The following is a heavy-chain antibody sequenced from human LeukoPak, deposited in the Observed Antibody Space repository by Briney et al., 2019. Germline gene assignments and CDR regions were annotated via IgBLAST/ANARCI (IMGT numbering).Heavy chain of an antibody. CDR3: ARSFHLAATRQTFYYYGMDV. J-gene: IGHJ6*02. D-gene: IGHD6-13*01. V-gene: IGHV1-2*02. Sequence: ASVKVSCKASGYTFTNYYIHWVRQAPGQGLEWMGWINPNSGDTNYAQNFQGRVTMTTDTSITTAYMELNSLRSDDTAVFYCARSFHLAATRQTFYYYGMDVWGQGTTVTVSS. CDR2: INPNSGDT. CDR1: GYTFTNYY.